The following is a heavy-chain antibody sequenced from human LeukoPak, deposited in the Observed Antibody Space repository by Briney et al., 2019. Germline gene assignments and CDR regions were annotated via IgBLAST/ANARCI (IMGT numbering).Heavy chain of an antibody. J-gene: IGHJ3*02. CDR1: GYTFTSYD. V-gene: IGHV1-8*01. Sequence: GASVKVSCKASGYTFTSYDINRVRQATGQGLEWMGWMNPNSGNTGYAQKFQGRVTMTRNTSISTAYMELSSLRSEDTAVYYCARYHYYDSSGLDAFDIWGQGTMVTVSS. CDR2: MNPNSGNT. D-gene: IGHD3-22*01. CDR3: ARYHYYDSSGLDAFDI.